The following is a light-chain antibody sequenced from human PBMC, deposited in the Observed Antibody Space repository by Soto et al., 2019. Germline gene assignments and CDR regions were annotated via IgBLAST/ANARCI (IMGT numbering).Light chain of an antibody. Sequence: DIQMTQSPSTLSASVGDRVTITCRASQSISSWLAWYQQKPGKAPKFLIYDASSLESGVPSRFSGSGSGTEFTLTISSLQPDDFATYYCQQYGRFLTFGQGTKLELK. V-gene: IGKV1-5*01. J-gene: IGKJ2*01. CDR2: DAS. CDR3: QQYGRFLT. CDR1: QSISSW.